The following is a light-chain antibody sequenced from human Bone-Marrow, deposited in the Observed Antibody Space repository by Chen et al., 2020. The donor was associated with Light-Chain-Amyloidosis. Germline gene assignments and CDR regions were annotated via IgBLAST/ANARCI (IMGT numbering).Light chain of an antibody. CDR2: DDS. V-gene: IGLV3-21*02. CDR1: NIGYTS. J-gene: IGLJ3*02. Sequence: SYALTQPSSVSVAPGQMATIACGGNNIGYTSVHWYQQTPGQAPLLVVYDDSYRPSGIPERLSGSTSGNAATLTISRVEAGDEAGYYCQVWDRSSDRPVFGGGTKLTVL. CDR3: QVWDRSSDRPV.